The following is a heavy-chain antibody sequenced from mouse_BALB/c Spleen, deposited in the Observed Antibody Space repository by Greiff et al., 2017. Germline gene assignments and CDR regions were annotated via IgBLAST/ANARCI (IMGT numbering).Heavy chain of an antibody. Sequence: EVKLMESGGGLVKPGGSLKLSCAASGFAFSSYDMSWVRQTPEKRLEWVAYISSGGGSTYYPDTVKGRFTISRDNAKNTLYLQMSSLKSEDTAMYYCARGGNYFDYWGQGTTLTVSS. V-gene: IGHV5-12-1*01. CDR3: ARGGNYFDY. J-gene: IGHJ2*01. CDR1: GFAFSSYD. CDR2: ISSGGGST.